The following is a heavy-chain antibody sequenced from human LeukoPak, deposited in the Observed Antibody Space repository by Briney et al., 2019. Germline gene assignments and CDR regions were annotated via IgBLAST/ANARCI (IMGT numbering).Heavy chain of an antibody. J-gene: IGHJ5*02. V-gene: IGHV4-34*01. Sequence: PSETLSLTCAVYGGSFSAYYWSWIRQPPGKGLEWIGEINHSGSTNYNPSLKSRVTISVDTSRNQFSLKLSSATAADTAVYYCARGGTYCSSASCYLRWFDPWGQGTLVTVSS. CDR3: ARGGTYCSSASCYLRWFDP. CDR2: INHSGST. D-gene: IGHD2-2*01. CDR1: GGSFSAYY.